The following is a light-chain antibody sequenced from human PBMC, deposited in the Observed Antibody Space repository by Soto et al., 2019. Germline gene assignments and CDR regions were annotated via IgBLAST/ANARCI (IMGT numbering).Light chain of an antibody. V-gene: IGKV1-16*01. J-gene: IGKJ1*01. CDR3: QQYDSYRT. Sequence: DIQMTQSASSLSASVGDRVTITCRASQGISNYLAWFQQKPGKAPKLLIYKASSLESGVPSRFSGSGSGTEFTLTISSLQSDDFATYYCQQYDSYRTFGQGTKVDIK. CDR1: QGISNY. CDR2: KAS.